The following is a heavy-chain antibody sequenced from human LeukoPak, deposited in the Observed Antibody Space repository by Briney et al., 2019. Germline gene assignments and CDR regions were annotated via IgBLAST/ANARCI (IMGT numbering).Heavy chain of an antibody. D-gene: IGHD1-26*01. CDR3: ARDRFSGSYYPALPSDY. V-gene: IGHV1-18*01. Sequence: ASVKVSCKASGYTFTSYGISWMRQAPGQGLEWMGWISAYNGNTNYAQKLQGRVTMTTDTSTSTAYMELRSLRSDDTAVYYCARDRFSGSYYPALPSDYWGQGTLVTVSS. J-gene: IGHJ4*02. CDR1: GYTFTSYG. CDR2: ISAYNGNT.